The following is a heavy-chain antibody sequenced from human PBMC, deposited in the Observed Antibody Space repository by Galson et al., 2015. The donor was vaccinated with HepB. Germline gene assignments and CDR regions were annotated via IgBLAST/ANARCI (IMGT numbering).Heavy chain of an antibody. J-gene: IGHJ4*02. V-gene: IGHV3-30*03. D-gene: IGHD3-16*01. CDR2: ISYDGKIK. CDR3: ARGRGTRTFEN. CDR1: RFTFSTHS. Sequence: SLRLSCAASRFTFSTHSMNWVRQAPGKGLEWVAEISYDGKIKYYGDSVKGRFTISRDNSKNTLYLQMNSLRSDDTGVYYCARGRGTRTFENWGQGTLVTVSS.